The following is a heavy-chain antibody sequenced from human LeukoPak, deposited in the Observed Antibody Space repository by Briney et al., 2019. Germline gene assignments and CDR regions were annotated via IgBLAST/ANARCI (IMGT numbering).Heavy chain of an antibody. V-gene: IGHV1-2*02. D-gene: IGHD4-11*01. CDR2: INPNSGGT. Sequence: GASVKVSCNASGYTFTGYYMHWVRQAPGQGLEWMGWINPNSGGTNYAQKFQGRVTMTRDTSISTAYMELSRLRSDDTAVYYCARVFPDYDAFDIWGQGTMVTVSS. J-gene: IGHJ3*02. CDR3: ARVFPDYDAFDI. CDR1: GYTFTGYY.